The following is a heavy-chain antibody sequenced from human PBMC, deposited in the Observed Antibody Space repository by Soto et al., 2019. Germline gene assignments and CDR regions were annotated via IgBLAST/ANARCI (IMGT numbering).Heavy chain of an antibody. D-gene: IGHD1-1*01. CDR3: ARDDGIKMASIVTMGGRLDF. V-gene: IGHV3-30*04. CDR1: GFTFCTHA. J-gene: IGHJ4*02. Sequence: SGVSPKLSCAASGFTFCTHAIHWVRQAPGKGLERLAAISYDGSDKQYADSVKGRFSISRDNTQKNVYLQMNSLTVEDTAMYYCARDDGIKMASIVTMGGRLDFWGPGTLVTVSS. CDR2: ISYDGSDK.